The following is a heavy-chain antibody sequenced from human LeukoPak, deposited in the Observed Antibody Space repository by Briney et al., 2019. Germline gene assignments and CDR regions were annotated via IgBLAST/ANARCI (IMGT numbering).Heavy chain of an antibody. J-gene: IGHJ3*02. Sequence: PGGSLRLSCAASGFTFNTYGMSWVRQAPGKGLEWVSGISGSGGATYYADSVKGRFTISRDNAKNSLYLQMNSLRAEGTAVYYCARDSSGWYETDAFDIWGQGTMVTVSS. CDR3: ARDSSGWYETDAFDI. D-gene: IGHD6-19*01. CDR2: ISGSGGAT. V-gene: IGHV3-21*01. CDR1: GFTFNTYG.